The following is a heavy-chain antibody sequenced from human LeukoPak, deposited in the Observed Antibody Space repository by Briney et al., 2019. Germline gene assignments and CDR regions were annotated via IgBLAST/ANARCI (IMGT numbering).Heavy chain of an antibody. J-gene: IGHJ3*02. CDR2: IIPIFGTA. Sequence: GASVKVSCKASGGTFSSYAISWVRQAPGQGLEWMGGIIPIFGTANYAQKFQGRVTMTRDTSISTAYMELSRLRSDDTAVYYCARDRELVTRGDAFDIWGQGTMVTVSS. V-gene: IGHV1-69*05. D-gene: IGHD2-21*02. CDR1: GGTFSSYA. CDR3: ARDRELVTRGDAFDI.